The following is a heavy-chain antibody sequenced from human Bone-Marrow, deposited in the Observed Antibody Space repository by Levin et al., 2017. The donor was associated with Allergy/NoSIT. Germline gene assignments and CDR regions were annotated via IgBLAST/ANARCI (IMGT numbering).Heavy chain of an antibody. D-gene: IGHD2-15*01. CDR3: AKDGGYSSLWDAGYGLDD. Sequence: SGGSLRLSCEASGFSFRSYPMSWVRQIPGKGLEWVAGISWNSLSLGYADSVKGRFTISRDNAKNSLYLQMDSLRPEDTALYYCAKDGGYSSLWDAGYGLDDWGQGTTVIVSS. CDR1: GFSFRSYP. J-gene: IGHJ6*02. V-gene: IGHV3-9*01. CDR2: ISWNSLSL.